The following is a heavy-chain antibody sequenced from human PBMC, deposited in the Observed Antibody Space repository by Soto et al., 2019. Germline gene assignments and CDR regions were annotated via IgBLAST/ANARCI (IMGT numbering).Heavy chain of an antibody. CDR1: GYRFTSYW. CDR3: ARKDKSGYFNWFDP. V-gene: IGHV5-51*01. D-gene: IGHD3-22*01. CDR2: IFPSDSDT. Sequence: PGQSLKISCRTSGYRFTSYWIAWVRQMPGKGLEWMGIIFPSDSDTRYSPSFQGQVTISADRSTSTVFLQWASLKASDTAVYFCARKDKSGYFNWFDPWGQGTLVTVSS. J-gene: IGHJ5*02.